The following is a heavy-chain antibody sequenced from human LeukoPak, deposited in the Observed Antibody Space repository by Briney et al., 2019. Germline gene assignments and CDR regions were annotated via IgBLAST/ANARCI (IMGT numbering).Heavy chain of an antibody. Sequence: SETLSLTCTVSGGSISSYYWSWIRQPPGKGLEWIGYIYYSGSTNYNPSLKSRATISVDTSKNQFSLKLSSVTAADTAVYYCARGFGYSYGDYWGQGTLVTVSS. CDR2: IYYSGST. J-gene: IGHJ4*02. CDR1: GGSISSYY. V-gene: IGHV4-59*01. CDR3: ARGFGYSYGDY. D-gene: IGHD5-18*01.